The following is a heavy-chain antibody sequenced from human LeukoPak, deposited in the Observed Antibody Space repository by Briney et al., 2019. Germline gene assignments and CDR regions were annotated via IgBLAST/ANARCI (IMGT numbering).Heavy chain of an antibody. D-gene: IGHD5-18*01. J-gene: IGHJ4*02. Sequence: SETLSLTCAVYGGSFSGYYWSWIRQPPGKGLEWIGEINHSGSTNYNPSLRSRVTISVDTSKNQFSLKLSSVTAADTAVYYCARGLVDTAMVRYFDYWGQGTLVTVSS. CDR1: GGSFSGYY. CDR2: INHSGST. CDR3: ARGLVDTAMVRYFDY. V-gene: IGHV4-34*01.